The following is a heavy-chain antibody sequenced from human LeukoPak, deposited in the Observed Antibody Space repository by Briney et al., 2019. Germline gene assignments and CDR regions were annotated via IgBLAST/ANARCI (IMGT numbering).Heavy chain of an antibody. CDR1: GFTFSSYW. J-gene: IGHJ6*02. CDR2: ISYDGSNK. D-gene: IGHD3-22*01. V-gene: IGHV3-30-3*01. CDR3: ARVTKSSGYYYDYYYYGMDV. Sequence: PGGSLRLSCAASGFTFSSYWMSWVRQAPGKGLEWVAVISYDGSNKYYADSVKGRFTISRDNSKNTLYLQMNSLRAEDTAVYYCARVTKSSGYYYDYYYYGMDVWGQGTTVTVSS.